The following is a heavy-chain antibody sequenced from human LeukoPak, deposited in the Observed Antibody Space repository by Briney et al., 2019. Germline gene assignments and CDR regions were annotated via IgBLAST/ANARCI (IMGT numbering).Heavy chain of an antibody. D-gene: IGHD6-13*01. CDR3: ARGGRQYSSSWYVDY. Sequence: GGSLRLSCAASGFTVSSNYMSWVRQAPGKGLEWVSVIYSGGSTYYADSVKGRFTISRDNSKNTLYLQMNSLRAEDTAVYYCARGGRQYSSSWYVDYWGQGTLVTVSS. CDR1: GFTVSSNY. CDR2: IYSGGST. V-gene: IGHV3-53*01. J-gene: IGHJ4*02.